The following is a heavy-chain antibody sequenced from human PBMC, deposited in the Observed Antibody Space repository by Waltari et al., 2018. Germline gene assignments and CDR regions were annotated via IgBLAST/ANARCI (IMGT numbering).Heavy chain of an antibody. CDR1: GFTFSTYA. Sequence: VQLVQSGGGLLQPGGSVRLSCAASGFTFSTYAMNWVRQAPGKGLEWISNISTSGNSIDYADYVRGRFTISRDNTKNSMYLQTNSLRAEDTAVDYCMSSLISGTTLWGQGTLVTVSS. CDR2: ISTSGNSI. D-gene: IGHD1-20*01. CDR3: MSSLISGTTL. V-gene: IGHV3-48*03. J-gene: IGHJ4*02.